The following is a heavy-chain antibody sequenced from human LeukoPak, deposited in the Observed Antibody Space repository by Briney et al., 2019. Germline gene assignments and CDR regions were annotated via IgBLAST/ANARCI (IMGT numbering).Heavy chain of an antibody. J-gene: IGHJ4*02. CDR3: ARNKEGKSLDY. CDR1: GYTSTGYY. CDR2: MNPNSGGT. V-gene: IGHV1-2*02. Sequence: ASVKVSCKASGYTSTGYYMHWVRQAPGHRLKWMAWMNPNSGGTSYAQKFQGRVTMTRDTSISTAYMERSRLRFDDTAVYYWARNKEGKSLDYWGQGTLVTVSS.